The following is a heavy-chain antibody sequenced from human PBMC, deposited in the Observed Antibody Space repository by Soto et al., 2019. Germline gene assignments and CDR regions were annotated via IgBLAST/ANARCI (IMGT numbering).Heavy chain of an antibody. J-gene: IGHJ4*02. CDR2: NYYSGIT. CDR3: VRVDKHDDTIDY. Sequence: PSETLSLTCTVSGGSSSSGGYYWTWIRQHPGKGLEWIGYNYYSGITYYNPSLKSRVTISLDTSKNQFSLKLSSVTAADTAVYYCVRVDKHDDTIDYWGQGTLVTVSS. CDR1: GGSSSSGGYY. D-gene: IGHD3-22*01. V-gene: IGHV4-31*03.